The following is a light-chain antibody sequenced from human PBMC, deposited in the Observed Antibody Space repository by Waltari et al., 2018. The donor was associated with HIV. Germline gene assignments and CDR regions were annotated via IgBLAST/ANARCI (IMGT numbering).Light chain of an antibody. CDR3: MQGSYFLT. Sequence: VMMTQSPTSLRVTLGAAASISCKSSQSLESTDENIYLNWFHQRPGHPPRRLIYKVSNRDSGVPDRFSGSGSDTDFTLKITGVQAEDVGVYFCMQGSYFLTFGGGTKVEV. J-gene: IGKJ4*01. CDR1: QSLESTDENIY. CDR2: KVS. V-gene: IGKV2-30*01.